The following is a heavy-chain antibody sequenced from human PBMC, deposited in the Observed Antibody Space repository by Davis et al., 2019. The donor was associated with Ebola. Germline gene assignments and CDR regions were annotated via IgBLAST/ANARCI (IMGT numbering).Heavy chain of an antibody. CDR1: GFTFSSYW. J-gene: IGHJ5*02. CDR3: ARAVLWSGYEWFDP. CDR2: IYSGGST. Sequence: GESLKISCAASGFTFSSYWMSWVRQAPGKGLEWVSVIYSGGSTYYADSVKGRFTISRDNSKNTLYLQMNSLRAEDTAVYYCARAVLWSGYEWFDPWGQGTLVTVSS. D-gene: IGHD3-3*01. V-gene: IGHV3-53*01.